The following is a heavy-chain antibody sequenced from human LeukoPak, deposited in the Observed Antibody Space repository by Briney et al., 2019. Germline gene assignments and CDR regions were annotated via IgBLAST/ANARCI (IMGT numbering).Heavy chain of an antibody. V-gene: IGHV3-7*03. CDR3: ARQRVMLTGTGGTWIDP. CDR2: INQDGSEK. J-gene: IGHJ5*02. Sequence: GGSLRLSCGASGFTFDDYWMSWVRQAPGQGLEWVANINQDGSEKYYVDSVKGRFTISRENSKNAMFLQMNSLRVDDTAVYYCARQRVMLTGTGGTWIDPWGQGTLVTVSS. CDR1: GFTFDDYW. D-gene: IGHD1/OR15-1a*01.